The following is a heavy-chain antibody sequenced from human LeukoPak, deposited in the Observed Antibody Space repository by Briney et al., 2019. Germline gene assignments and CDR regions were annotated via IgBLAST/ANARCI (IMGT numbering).Heavy chain of an antibody. CDR2: LSSGGNT. CDR1: GLLVSSNH. Sequence: GGSLRLSCAVSGLLVSSNHMIWVRQAPGKGLEWVSILSSGGNTCYATSVTGRFTISRDNSKNTLYLQMNSLRVDDTAVYYGEALTDYWGQGTLVTV. V-gene: IGHV3-53*01. J-gene: IGHJ4*02. CDR3: EALTDY.